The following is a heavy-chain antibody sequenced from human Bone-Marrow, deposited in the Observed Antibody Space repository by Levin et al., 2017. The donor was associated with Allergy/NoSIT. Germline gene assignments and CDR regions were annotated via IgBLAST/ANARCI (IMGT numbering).Heavy chain of an antibody. D-gene: IGHD6-13*01. Sequence: GGSLRLSCAASGFTVSSNYMSWVRQAPGKGLDWVSIVYSGGSTYYADSVKGRFTISRDNSKNTLYLQMNSVRAEDTAVYYCARGRQQQLGWFDPWGQGTLVTVSS. CDR1: GFTVSSNY. V-gene: IGHV3-53*01. CDR3: ARGRQQQLGWFDP. CDR2: VYSGGST. J-gene: IGHJ5*02.